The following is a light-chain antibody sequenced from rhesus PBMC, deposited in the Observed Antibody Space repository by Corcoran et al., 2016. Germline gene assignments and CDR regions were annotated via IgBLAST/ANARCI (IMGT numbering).Light chain of an antibody. CDR1: QSISNW. J-gene: IGKJ2*01. V-gene: IGKV1-22*01. CDR3: RHGYGTPPNS. Sequence: DIQMTQSPSSLSASVGDTVTTTCRASQSISNWLAWYQQKPGKAPKALIYKASSLQRGVPPRFSGSGSGTDFTLTISGLQSEDFATYYCRHGYGTPPNSFGQGTKVEIK. CDR2: KAS.